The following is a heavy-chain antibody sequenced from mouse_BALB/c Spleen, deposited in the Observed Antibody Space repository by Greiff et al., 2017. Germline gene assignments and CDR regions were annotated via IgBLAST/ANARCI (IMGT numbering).Heavy chain of an antibody. J-gene: IGHJ2*01. CDR2: INPSNGGT. V-gene: IGHV1S81*02. CDR1: GYTFTSYY. Sequence: VKLVESGAELVKPGASVKLSCKASGYTFTSYYMYWVKQRPGQGLEWIGEINPSNGGTNFNEKFKSKATLTVDKSSSTAYMQLSSLTSEDSAVYYCTIITTVEDYFDYWGQGTTLTVSS. CDR3: TIITTVEDYFDY. D-gene: IGHD1-1*01.